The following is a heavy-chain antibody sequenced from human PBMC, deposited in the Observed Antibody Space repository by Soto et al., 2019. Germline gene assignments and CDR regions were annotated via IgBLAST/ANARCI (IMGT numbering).Heavy chain of an antibody. J-gene: IGHJ5*02. CDR2: IDWDDDK. CDR3: ARTLYSSSWYDWFDP. CDR1: GFSLSTSGMC. Sequence: SGPTLVNPTQTLTLTCTFSGFSLSTSGMCVSWIRQPPGKALEWLALIDWDDDKYYSTSLKTRLTISKDTSKNQVVLTMTSMDPVDTATYYCARTLYSSSWYDWFDPWGQGTLVTVSS. V-gene: IGHV2-70*01. D-gene: IGHD6-13*01.